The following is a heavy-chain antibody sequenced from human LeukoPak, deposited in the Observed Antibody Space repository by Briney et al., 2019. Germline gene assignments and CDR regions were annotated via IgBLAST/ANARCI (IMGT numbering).Heavy chain of an antibody. J-gene: IGHJ4*02. D-gene: IGHD3-3*01. CDR1: GFTFSDYY. CDR2: ISKTGTSI. V-gene: IGHV3-11*01. Sequence: GGSLRLSCAASGFTFSDYYMSWIRQAPGNGLEWLSHISKTGTSIYYADSVRGRFTISRDNAKKSLHLHMNSLRAEDTAVYYCVAGVALDYWGQGALVTVSS. CDR3: VAGVALDY.